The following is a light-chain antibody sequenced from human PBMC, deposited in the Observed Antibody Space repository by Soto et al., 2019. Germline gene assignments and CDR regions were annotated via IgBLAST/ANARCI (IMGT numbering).Light chain of an antibody. CDR2: SAS. V-gene: IGKV3-15*01. Sequence: EIELTQSPGTLSVSPGERATLSCRATHSVSGSLAWYQQKPGRPPRLLIHSASTRATGIPARFSGSGSGTDFTLTISSLQSEDFAVYYCQQYNNWPRHTFGQGTRLEIK. CDR3: QQYNNWPRHT. J-gene: IGKJ2*01. CDR1: HSVSGS.